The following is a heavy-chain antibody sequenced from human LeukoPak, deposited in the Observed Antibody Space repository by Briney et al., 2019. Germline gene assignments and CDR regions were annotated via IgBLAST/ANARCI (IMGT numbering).Heavy chain of an antibody. CDR2: IHYSGST. Sequence: PSETLSLTCSVSGGSISGDGYHWGWIRRPPGKGLEWIGSIHYSGSTCYKTSLKSRVTIDVDTSKNQFSLKLSSVTAADTAVYYCAGATSPTMPFRYFDSWGQGTLVTVSS. J-gene: IGHJ4*02. V-gene: IGHV4-39*01. D-gene: IGHD2-2*01. CDR3: AGATSPTMPFRYFDS. CDR1: GGSISGDGYH.